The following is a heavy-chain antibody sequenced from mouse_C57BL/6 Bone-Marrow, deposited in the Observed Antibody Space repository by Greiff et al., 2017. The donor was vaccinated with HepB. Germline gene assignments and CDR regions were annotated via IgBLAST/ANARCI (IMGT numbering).Heavy chain of an antibody. CDR1: GYAFSSYW. CDR2: IYPGDGDT. Sequence: QVQLKESGAELVKPGASVKISCKASGYAFSSYWMNWVKQRPGKGLEWIGQIYPGDGDTNYNGKFKGKATLTADKSSSTAYMQLSSLTSEDSAVYCCANYGNYDWFAYWGQGTLVTVSA. CDR3: ANYGNYDWFAY. J-gene: IGHJ3*01. D-gene: IGHD2-1*01. V-gene: IGHV1-80*01.